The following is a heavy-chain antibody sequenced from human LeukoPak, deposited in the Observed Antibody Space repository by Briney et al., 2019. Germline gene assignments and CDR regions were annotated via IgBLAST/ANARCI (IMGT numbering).Heavy chain of an antibody. Sequence: SVKVSCKASGGTFSSYAISWVRQAPGQGLEWMGGIIPIFGTANYAQKFQGGVTITADESTSTAYMELSSLRSEDTAVYYCARGMPYYDILTGYYTWFDPWGQGTLVTVSS. V-gene: IGHV1-69*13. CDR2: IIPIFGTA. CDR3: ARGMPYYDILTGYYTWFDP. D-gene: IGHD3-9*01. J-gene: IGHJ5*02. CDR1: GGTFSSYA.